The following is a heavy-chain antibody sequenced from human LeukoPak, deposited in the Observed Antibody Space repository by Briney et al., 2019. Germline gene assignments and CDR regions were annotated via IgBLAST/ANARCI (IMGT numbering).Heavy chain of an antibody. J-gene: IGHJ6*02. D-gene: IGHD3-10*01. CDR3: AGDHITLVRGVIYYYYDVDV. V-gene: IGHV3-30-3*01. CDR2: ISYDGTNI. Sequence: GRSLSLSCAASGFTFSTYSMHWVRQAPGKGLEWVAVISYDGTNIYYADSVKGRFTISRDNSKNTLYLQMNSLRAEDTAVYYCAGDHITLVRGVIYYYYDVDVWGQGTTATVSS. CDR1: GFTFSTYS.